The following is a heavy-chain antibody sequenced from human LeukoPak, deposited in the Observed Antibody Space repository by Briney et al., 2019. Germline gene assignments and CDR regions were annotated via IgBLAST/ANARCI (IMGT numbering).Heavy chain of an antibody. V-gene: IGHV7-4-1*02. Sequence: ASVKVSCKASGYTFTSYAMNWVRQAPGQGLEWMGWINTNTGNPTYAQGFTGRFVFSLDTSVSTAYLQISSLKAEDTAVYYCARAPPSSWAPFEYFQHWGQGTLVTVSS. D-gene: IGHD6-13*01. CDR2: INTNTGNP. CDR1: GYTFTSYA. J-gene: IGHJ1*01. CDR3: ARAPPSSWAPFEYFQH.